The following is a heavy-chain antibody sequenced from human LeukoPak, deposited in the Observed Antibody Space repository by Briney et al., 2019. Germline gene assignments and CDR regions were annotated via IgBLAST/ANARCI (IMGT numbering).Heavy chain of an antibody. Sequence: GGSLRLSCAASGFTFDDYAMHWVRQAPGKGLEWVSLISGDGGSTYYADSVKGRFTISRDNSKNSLYLQMNSLRTEYTALYYCARDYYGSGSYYNGDAFDIWGQGTMVTVSS. V-gene: IGHV3-43*02. CDR1: GFTFDDYA. J-gene: IGHJ3*02. CDR2: ISGDGGST. CDR3: ARDYYGSGSYYNGDAFDI. D-gene: IGHD3-10*01.